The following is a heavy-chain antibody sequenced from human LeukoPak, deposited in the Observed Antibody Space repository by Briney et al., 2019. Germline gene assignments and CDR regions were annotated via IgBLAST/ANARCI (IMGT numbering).Heavy chain of an antibody. D-gene: IGHD3-10*01. V-gene: IGHV5-51*01. CDR3: ARHSYGFDY. Sequence: GESLKISCKGSGFTNSWIGWVRQMPGKGLEWMGIIYSGDSDTRYSPSFQGQVIISADKSISTAYLQWSSLKASDTAMYYCARHSYGFDYWGQGTLVTVSS. CDR2: IYSGDSDT. CDR1: GFTNSW. J-gene: IGHJ4*02.